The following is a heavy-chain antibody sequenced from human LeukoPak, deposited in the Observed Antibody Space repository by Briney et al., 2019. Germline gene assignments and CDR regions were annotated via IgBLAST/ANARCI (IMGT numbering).Heavy chain of an antibody. J-gene: IGHJ4*02. CDR2: IRYDGSNK. CDR3: AKDHLYYFDY. V-gene: IGHV3-30*02. CDR1: GFTFSSYG. Sequence: GGSLRLSCAASGFTFSSYGMHWVRQAPGMGLEWVAFIRYDGSNKYCADSVKGRFTISRDNSKNTLYLQMNSLRAEDTAVYYCAKDHLYYFDYWGQGTLVAVSS.